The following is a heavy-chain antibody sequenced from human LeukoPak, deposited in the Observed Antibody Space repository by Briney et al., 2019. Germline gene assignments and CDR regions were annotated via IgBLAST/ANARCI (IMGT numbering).Heavy chain of an antibody. V-gene: IGHV4-39*07. CDR3: AREGSVDTAMGIDY. J-gene: IGHJ4*02. CDR2: IYYSGST. Sequence: PSETLSLTCTVSGGSISSSSCYWGWLRQPPGKGLEWIGSIYYSGSTYYNPSLKSRVTISVDTSKNQFSLKLSSVTAADTAVYYCAREGSVDTAMGIDYWGQGTLVTVSS. D-gene: IGHD5-18*01. CDR1: GGSISSSSCY.